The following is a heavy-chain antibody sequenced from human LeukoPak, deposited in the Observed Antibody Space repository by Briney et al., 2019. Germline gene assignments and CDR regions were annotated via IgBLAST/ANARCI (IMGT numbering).Heavy chain of an antibody. V-gene: IGHV1-46*01. J-gene: IGHJ5*02. D-gene: IGHD3-22*01. CDR1: GYTFTAYY. CDR3: ARGDGDSDSNGVLMGWFDP. CDR2: IDPSGGST. Sequence: GASVKVSCKASGYTFTAYYMHWVRQAPGQGLEWMGVIDPSGGSTSYAQRFQDRVTMTSDTSTSTVYMELSSLRSEDTAVYYCARGDGDSDSNGVLMGWFDPWGQGTLVTVSS.